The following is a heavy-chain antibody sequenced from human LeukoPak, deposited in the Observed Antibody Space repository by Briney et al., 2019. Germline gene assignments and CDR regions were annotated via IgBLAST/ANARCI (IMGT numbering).Heavy chain of an antibody. J-gene: IGHJ4*02. CDR3: AKDLRIAVAGTAY. V-gene: IGHV3-23*01. D-gene: IGHD6-19*01. Sequence: GGSLRLSCAASGFTFSSYAMSWVRQAPGKGLEWVSTISGSGGSTYYADSVKGRFTISRDNSKNTLYLQMNSLRVEDTAVYYCAKDLRIAVAGTAYWGQGTLVTVSS. CDR1: GFTFSSYA. CDR2: ISGSGGST.